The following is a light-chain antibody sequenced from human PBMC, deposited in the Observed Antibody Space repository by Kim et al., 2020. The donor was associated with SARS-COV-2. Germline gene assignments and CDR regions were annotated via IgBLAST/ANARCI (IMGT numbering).Light chain of an antibody. V-gene: IGLV3-21*03. Sequence: SYELTQPPSVSVAPGKTARITCGGNNIGSKSVHWYQQRPGQAPVVVVYDGSDRPSGIPERFSGSISGNTATLTISRVEAGDEADYYCQVWNSASDVVFGGGTQLTVL. J-gene: IGLJ2*01. CDR2: DGS. CDR3: QVWNSASDVV. CDR1: NIGSKS.